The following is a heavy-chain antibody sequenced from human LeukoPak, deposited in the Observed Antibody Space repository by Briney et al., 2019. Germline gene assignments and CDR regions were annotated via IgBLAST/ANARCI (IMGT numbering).Heavy chain of an antibody. Sequence: ASVKVSCKASGYTFTSYYMHWVRQAPGQGLEWMGIINPSGGCTSYAQKFQGRVTMTRDMSTSTVYMELSSLRSEDTAVYYCAAYYYDSSGYPDAFDIWGQGTMVTVSS. CDR2: INPSGGCT. CDR1: GYTFTSYY. V-gene: IGHV1-46*01. D-gene: IGHD3-22*01. J-gene: IGHJ3*02. CDR3: AAYYYDSSGYPDAFDI.